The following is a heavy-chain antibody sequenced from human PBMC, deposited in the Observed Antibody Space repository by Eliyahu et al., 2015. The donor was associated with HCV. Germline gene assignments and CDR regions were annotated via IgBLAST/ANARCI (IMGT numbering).Heavy chain of an antibody. CDR3: TCDTIFGVVWAL. Sequence: EVQLVESGGGLVKPGGSLRLSCAASGFTFSNAWMSWVRQAPGKGLEGVGRIKSKTDGGTTDYAAPVKGRFTISRDDSKNTLYLQMNSLKTEDTAVYYCTCDTIFGVVWALWGQGTLVTVSS. V-gene: IGHV3-15*01. CDR2: IKSKTDGGTT. J-gene: IGHJ4*02. D-gene: IGHD3-3*01. CDR1: GFTFSNAW.